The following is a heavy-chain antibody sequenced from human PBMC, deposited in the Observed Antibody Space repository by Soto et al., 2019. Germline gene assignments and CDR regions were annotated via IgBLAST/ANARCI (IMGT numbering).Heavy chain of an antibody. Sequence: QVQLVESGGGVVQPGRSLRLSCAASGFTFSSYAMHWVRQAPGKGLEWVAVISYDGSNKYYADSVKGRFTISRDNSKNTLYRQMNSLRAEDTAVYYCARDPYGDYILGWFDPWGQGTLVTVSS. D-gene: IGHD4-17*01. V-gene: IGHV3-30-3*01. CDR1: GFTFSSYA. CDR3: ARDPYGDYILGWFDP. J-gene: IGHJ5*02. CDR2: ISYDGSNK.